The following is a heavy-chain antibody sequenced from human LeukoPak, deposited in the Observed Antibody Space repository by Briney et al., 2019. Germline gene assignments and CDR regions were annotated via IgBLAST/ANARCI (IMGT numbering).Heavy chain of an antibody. D-gene: IGHD1-1*01. J-gene: IGHJ4*02. CDR1: GFTFSSYA. CDR2: ISASGGST. CDR3: ANTNDRDGDFNGDY. V-gene: IGHV3-23*01. Sequence: PGGSLRLSCAASGFTFSSYALSWVRQAPGKGLEWVSTISASGGSTYYADSVKGRFTISRDNSKNPLYLQMNSLRAEDTAVYYCANTNDRDGDFNGDYWGQGTLVTVSA.